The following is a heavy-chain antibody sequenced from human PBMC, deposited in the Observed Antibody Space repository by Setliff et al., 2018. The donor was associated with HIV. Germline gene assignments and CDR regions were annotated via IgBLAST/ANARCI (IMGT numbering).Heavy chain of an antibody. Sequence: GGSLRLSCAASGFTFTNAWMSWVRQAPGKGLEWVGRIKSKTDGETEDYAAPVKGRFTISRDDSRSTLYLQMNSLITEDTALYYCTTAVAQNWYGSGHENYWGQGTLVTVSS. D-gene: IGHD3-10*01. CDR3: TTAVAQNWYGSGHENY. J-gene: IGHJ4*02. V-gene: IGHV3-15*01. CDR2: IKSKTDGETE. CDR1: GFTFTNAW.